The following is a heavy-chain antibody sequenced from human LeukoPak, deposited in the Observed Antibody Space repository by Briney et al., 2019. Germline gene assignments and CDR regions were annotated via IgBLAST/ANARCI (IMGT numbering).Heavy chain of an antibody. CDR1: GFTFSSYA. CDR2: ISGSGGST. V-gene: IGHV3-23*01. D-gene: IGHD3-10*02. CDR3: AKDPEVLRCWRDAFDI. J-gene: IGHJ3*02. Sequence: AGGSLRLSCAASGFTFSSYALSWVRQAPGKGLEWVSAISGSGGSTYYADSVKGRFTISRDNSKNTLYLQMNSLRAEDTAVYYCAKDPEVLRCWRDAFDIWGQGTMVTVSS.